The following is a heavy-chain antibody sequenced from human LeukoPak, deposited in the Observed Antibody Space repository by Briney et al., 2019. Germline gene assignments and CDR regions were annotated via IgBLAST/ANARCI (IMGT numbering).Heavy chain of an antibody. CDR3: ARLGYCSSTSCYRKSSWFDY. V-gene: IGHV5-51*01. CDR1: GYSFTSYW. D-gene: IGHD2-2*02. CDR2: IYPGDSDS. Sequence: GESLKISCTGSGYSFTSYWIGWVRQMPGKGLAWMEVIYPGDSDSRYSSSFQGQVTISADKSISTAYLQWSSLKASDTAMYYCARLGYCSSTSCYRKSSWFDYWGQGTLVTVSS. J-gene: IGHJ4*02.